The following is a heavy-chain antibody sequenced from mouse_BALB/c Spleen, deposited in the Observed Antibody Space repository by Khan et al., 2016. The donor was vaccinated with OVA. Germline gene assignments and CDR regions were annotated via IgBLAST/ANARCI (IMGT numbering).Heavy chain of an antibody. V-gene: IGHV1S56*01. Sequence: VQLQQSGPELVKPGASVRISCKASGYTFTDYYINWMKQRPGQGLDWIGWIYPGNVNTKYNEKFKDKATLTADKSSSTAYMQLSSLTSEDSAVYFCAREGYYGNYRAWFAYWCQGTLVTVSA. CDR3: AREGYYGNYRAWFAY. D-gene: IGHD2-1*01. CDR1: GYTFTDYY. CDR2: IYPGNVNT. J-gene: IGHJ3*01.